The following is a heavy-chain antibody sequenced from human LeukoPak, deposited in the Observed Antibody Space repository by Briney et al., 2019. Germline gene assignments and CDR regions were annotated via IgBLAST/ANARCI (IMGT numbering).Heavy chain of an antibody. D-gene: IGHD6-19*01. J-gene: IGHJ4*02. V-gene: IGHV1-18*01. CDR2: ISAYNGDT. CDR1: GYTFTSHG. Sequence: ASVKVSCKASGYTFTSHGISWVRQAPGQGLEWMGWISAYNGDTNYPQKLQGRVIMTTDTSTNTAYMELRSLRSDDTAVYYRARDPTNTSGRNVYFDYWGQGTLVTVSS. CDR3: ARDPTNTSGRNVYFDY.